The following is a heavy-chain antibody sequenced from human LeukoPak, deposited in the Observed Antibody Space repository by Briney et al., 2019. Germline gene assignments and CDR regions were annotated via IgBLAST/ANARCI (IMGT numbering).Heavy chain of an antibody. V-gene: IGHV3-30-3*01. CDR3: ARLADCSSTSCYPYYYYYMDV. CDR2: ISYDGSNK. J-gene: IGHJ6*03. Sequence: GGSLRLSCAASGFTFSSYAMHWVRQAPGKGLEWVAVISYDGSNKYYADSVKGRFTISRDNAKNSLYLQMNSLRAEDTAVYYCARLADCSSTSCYPYYYYYMDVWGKGTTVTVSS. D-gene: IGHD2-2*01. CDR1: GFTFSSYA.